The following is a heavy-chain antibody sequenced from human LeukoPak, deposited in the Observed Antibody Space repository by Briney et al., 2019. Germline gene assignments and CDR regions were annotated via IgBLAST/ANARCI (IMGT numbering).Heavy chain of an antibody. V-gene: IGHV1-24*01. CDR3: ATDLYPYCSGGSCYETRDY. Sequence: ASVKVSCKVSGYTLTELSMHWVRQAPGKGLEWMGGFDPEDGETIYAQKFQGRVTMTEDTSTDTACMELSSLRSEDTAAYYCATDLYPYCSGGSCYETRDYWGQGTLVTVSS. CDR2: FDPEDGET. J-gene: IGHJ4*02. CDR1: GYTLTELS. D-gene: IGHD2-15*01.